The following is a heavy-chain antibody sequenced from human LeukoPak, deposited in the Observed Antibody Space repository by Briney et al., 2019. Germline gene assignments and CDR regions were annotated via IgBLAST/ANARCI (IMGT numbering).Heavy chain of an antibody. D-gene: IGHD3-3*01. CDR3: ARDQVGRITIFGVVIAGGAGYYYMDV. Sequence: GGSLRLSCAASGFTFSSYWMSWVRQPPGKGLEWVANIKQDGSEKYYVDSVKGRFTISRDNAKNSLYLQMNSLRAEDTAVYYCARDQVGRITIFGVVIAGGAGYYYMDVWGKGTTVTVS. CDR2: IKQDGSEK. CDR1: GFTFSSYW. V-gene: IGHV3-7*01. J-gene: IGHJ6*03.